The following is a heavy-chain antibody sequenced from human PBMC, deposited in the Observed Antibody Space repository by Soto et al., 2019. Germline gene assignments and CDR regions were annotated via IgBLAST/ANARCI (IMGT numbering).Heavy chain of an antibody. D-gene: IGHD3-10*01. CDR1: GGSFSGYY. CDR2: INHRGTT. Sequence: SETLSLTCAVCGGSFSGYYWSWIRQPPGKGLEWIGEINHRGTTNYNPSLKSRFTISVDTSKNQFSLKLSSVTAADTAVFYCARLPNSGSYFDYWGQGILVTVSS. J-gene: IGHJ4*02. CDR3: ARLPNSGSYFDY. V-gene: IGHV4-34*01.